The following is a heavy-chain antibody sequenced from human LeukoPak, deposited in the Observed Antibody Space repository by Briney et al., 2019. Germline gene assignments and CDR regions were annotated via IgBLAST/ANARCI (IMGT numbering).Heavy chain of an antibody. V-gene: IGHV1-24*01. CDR1: GYTLTELS. J-gene: IGHJ4*02. CDR3: ATPSKTFSYSGSYYCFDY. D-gene: IGHD1-26*01. CDR2: FDPEDGET. Sequence: ASVKVSCKVSGYTLTELSMHWVRQAPGKGLEWMGGFDPEDGETIYAQKFQGRVTMTEDTSTDTAYMELSSLRSEDTAVYYCATPSKTFSYSGSYYCFDYWGQGTLVTVSS.